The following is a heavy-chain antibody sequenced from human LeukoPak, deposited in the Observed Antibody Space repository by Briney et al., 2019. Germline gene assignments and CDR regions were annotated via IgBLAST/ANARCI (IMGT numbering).Heavy chain of an antibody. CDR1: GYTLTELS. J-gene: IGHJ4*02. CDR3: ATKYSSSWGVNFDY. CDR2: FDPEDGET. Sequence: ASVKVSCKVSGYTLTELSMHWVRQAPGKGLEWMGGFDPEDGETIYAQKFQGRVTMTEDTSTDTAYMELSSLRSEDTAVYYCATKYSSSWGVNFDYWGQGTLVTVS. D-gene: IGHD6-13*01. V-gene: IGHV1-24*01.